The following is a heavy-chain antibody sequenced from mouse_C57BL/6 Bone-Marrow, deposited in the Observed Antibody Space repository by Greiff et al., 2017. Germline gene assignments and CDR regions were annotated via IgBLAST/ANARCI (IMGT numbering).Heavy chain of an antibody. V-gene: IGHV1-54*01. D-gene: IGHD1-1*01. CDR2: INPGSGGT. J-gene: IGHJ1*03. CDR1: GYAFTNYL. CDR3: ERYNHARGKYFEV. Sequence: VQLQQSGAELVRPGTSVKVSCKASGYAFTNYLIEWVKQRPGQGLEWIGVINPGSGGTNYNEKIKSKATLTADKSSSTGYMQLGSLTSDASAVYFCERYNHARGKYFEVWGTGTTVTVAS.